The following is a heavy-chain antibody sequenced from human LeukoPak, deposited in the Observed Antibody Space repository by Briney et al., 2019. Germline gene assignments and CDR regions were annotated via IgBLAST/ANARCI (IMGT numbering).Heavy chain of an antibody. V-gene: IGHV3-48*03. CDR2: ISSSGSTI. CDR1: GFTFSSYE. Sequence: GGSLRLSCAASGFTFSSYEMNWVRQAPAKGLEWVSYISSSGSTIYYADSVKGRFTISRDNAKNSLYPQMNSLRAEDTAVYYCATIAVAGTRFDYWGQGTLVTVSS. D-gene: IGHD6-19*01. CDR3: ATIAVAGTRFDY. J-gene: IGHJ4*02.